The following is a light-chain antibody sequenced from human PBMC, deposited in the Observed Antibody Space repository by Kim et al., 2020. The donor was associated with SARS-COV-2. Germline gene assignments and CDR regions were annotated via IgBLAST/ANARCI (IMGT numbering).Light chain of an antibody. V-gene: IGLV2-14*03. J-gene: IGLJ1*01. CDR3: CSYARGSAYV. Sequence: GQSITISCTGTNSDVGGYNYVSWYQQHPGKAPNLLVYDVINRPSGVSNRCSGSKSGNTASLTISGLQAEDEADYYCCSYARGSAYVFGPGTKVTV. CDR2: DVI. CDR1: NSDVGGYNY.